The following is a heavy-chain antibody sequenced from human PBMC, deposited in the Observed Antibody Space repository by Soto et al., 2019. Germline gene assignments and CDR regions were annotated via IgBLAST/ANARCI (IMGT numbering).Heavy chain of an antibody. V-gene: IGHV3-23*01. CDR1: GFTFSSYA. CDR2: ISGSGGST. Sequence: GGSLRLSCAASGFTFSSYAMSWVRQAPGKGLEWVSAISGSGGSTYYADSVKGRFTISRDNSKNTLYLQMNSLRAEDTAVYYCAKDRAYANTYYDFWSGYYTGVAFDIWGQGTMVTVSS. D-gene: IGHD3-3*01. J-gene: IGHJ3*02. CDR3: AKDRAYANTYYDFWSGYYTGVAFDI.